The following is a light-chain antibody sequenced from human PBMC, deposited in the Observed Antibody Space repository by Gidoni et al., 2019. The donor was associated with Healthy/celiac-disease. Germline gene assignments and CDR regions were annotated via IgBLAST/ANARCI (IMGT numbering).Light chain of an antibody. CDR3: SSYTSSSTYV. J-gene: IGLJ1*01. Sequence: PGQSITISCTGTSSDVGGYNYVSWYQHHPGKAPKLMLYEVSNRPSGVPDRFSGSKSGNTASLTISGLQAEDEADYYCSSYTSSSTYVFGTGTKVTVL. CDR1: SSDVGGYNY. CDR2: EVS. V-gene: IGLV2-14*01.